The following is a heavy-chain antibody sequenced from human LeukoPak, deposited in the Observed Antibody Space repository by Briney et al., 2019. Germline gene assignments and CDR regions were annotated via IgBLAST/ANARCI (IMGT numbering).Heavy chain of an antibody. V-gene: IGHV4-39*07. CDR3: ARDLGSYFVSAFDI. J-gene: IGHJ3*02. CDR1: GGSISSSSYY. CDR2: IYYSGST. D-gene: IGHD1-26*01. Sequence: SETLSLTCTVSGGSISSSSYYWGWIRQPPGKGLEWIGNIYYSGSTYYNPSLKSRVTISVDTSKNQFSLKLSSVTAADTAVYYCARDLGSYFVSAFDIWGQGTMVTVSS.